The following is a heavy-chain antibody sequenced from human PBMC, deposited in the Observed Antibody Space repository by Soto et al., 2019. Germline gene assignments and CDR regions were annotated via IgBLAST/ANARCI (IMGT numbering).Heavy chain of an antibody. CDR2: IIPIFGTA. V-gene: IGHV1-69*01. CDR3: ATRVGDYYDSSGYLPDY. D-gene: IGHD3-22*01. J-gene: IGHJ4*02. CDR1: GGTFSSYA. Sequence: QVQLVQSGAEVKKPGSSVKVSCKASGGTFSSYAISWVRQAPGQGLEWMGGIIPIFGTANYAQKFQGRVTHTADQSTSTVYMERSSLRSEDTAVYYCATRVGDYYDSSGYLPDYWGQGTLVTVSS.